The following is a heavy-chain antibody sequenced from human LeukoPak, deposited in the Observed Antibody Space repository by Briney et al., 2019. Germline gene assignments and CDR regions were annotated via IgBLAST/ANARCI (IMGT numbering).Heavy chain of an antibody. V-gene: IGHV3-23*01. CDR3: AKEGSIMITFGGVIAHWYFDL. Sequence: GGSLRLSCAASGVTFSFSSYAVSWVRQAQEKGLEWVSAISGSGGGTYYADSVKGRFTISRDNSKNTLYLQMNSLRAEDTAVYYCAKEGSIMITFGGVIAHWYFDLWGHGTLVTVSS. D-gene: IGHD3-16*02. J-gene: IGHJ2*01. CDR2: ISGSGGGT. CDR1: GVTFSFSSYA.